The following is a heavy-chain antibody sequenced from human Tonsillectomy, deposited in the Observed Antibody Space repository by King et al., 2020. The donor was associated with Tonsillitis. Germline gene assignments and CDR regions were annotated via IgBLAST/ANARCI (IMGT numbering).Heavy chain of an antibody. CDR3: AKAPRPSSGYSGDH. CDR1: GFTFSTYA. CDR2: ISFDGSTK. Sequence: VQLVESGGGVVQPGRSLRLSCAASGFTFSTYAMHWVRQAPGKGLEWVAFISFDGSTKKYADSVKGRFTISRDNSKNTLSLQMNSLKLEDTAVYYCAKAPRPSSGYSGDHWGQGILVTVSS. V-gene: IGHV3-30*04. J-gene: IGHJ4*02. D-gene: IGHD3-22*01.